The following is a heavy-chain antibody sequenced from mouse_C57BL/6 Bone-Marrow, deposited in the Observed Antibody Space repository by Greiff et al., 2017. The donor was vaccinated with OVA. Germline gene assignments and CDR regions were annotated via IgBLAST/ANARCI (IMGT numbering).Heavy chain of an antibody. J-gene: IGHJ2*01. D-gene: IGHD1-1*01. CDR2: ISSGGSYT. CDR1: GFTFSSYG. V-gene: IGHV5-6*01. CDR3: ASYGSSYSY. Sequence: EVMLVESGGDLVKPGGSLKLSCAASGFTFSSYGMSWVRQTPDKRLEWVATISSGGSYTYYPDSVKGRFTISRDNAKNTLYLQMSSLKSEDTAMYYCASYGSSYSYWGQGTTLTVSS.